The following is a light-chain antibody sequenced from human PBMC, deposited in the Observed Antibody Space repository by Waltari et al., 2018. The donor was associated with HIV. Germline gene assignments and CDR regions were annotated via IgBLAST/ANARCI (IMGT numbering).Light chain of an antibody. CDR1: HLRSKS. J-gene: IGLJ2*01. CDR2: DDD. CDR3: QVWDIITDEVI. V-gene: IGLV3-21*01. Sequence: SYVLTQSPSVSVAPGQTAIITCGGNHLRSKSVPSYQQRPGQAPVLIIFDDDDRPSGIPERFSGSNSGDTATLSISRVEAGDEADYFCQVWDIITDEVIFGGGTKMTVL.